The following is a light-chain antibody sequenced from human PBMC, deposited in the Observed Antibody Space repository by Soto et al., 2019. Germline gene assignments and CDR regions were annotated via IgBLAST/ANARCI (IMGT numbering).Light chain of an antibody. CDR3: LQDYNYPLT. V-gene: IGKV1-6*01. CDR2: AAS. J-gene: IGKJ2*01. CDR1: QDIRTD. Sequence: AVQMTQSPSSLSASVGDRVTITCRASQDIRTDLGWYQQKPGRAPKLLIYAASHLQDGVPSRFSGSGFGTDFTLTISSLQPEDFATYYCLQDYNYPLTFGQGTNLEIK.